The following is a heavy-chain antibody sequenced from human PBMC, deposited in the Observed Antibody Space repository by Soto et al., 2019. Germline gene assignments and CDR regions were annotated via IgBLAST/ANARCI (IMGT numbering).Heavy chain of an antibody. J-gene: IGHJ6*02. CDR1: GYTFTSYG. V-gene: IGHV1-18*01. Sequence: WASVKVSCKASGYTFTSYGISWVRQAPGQGLEWMGWISAYNGNTNYAQKLQGRVTMTTDTSTSTAYMELRSLRSDDTAVYYCARDPAPTFGLVITPAPYYGMDVWGQGTTVTVSS. CDR3: ARDPAPTFGLVITPAPYYGMDV. CDR2: ISAYNGNT. D-gene: IGHD3-3*01.